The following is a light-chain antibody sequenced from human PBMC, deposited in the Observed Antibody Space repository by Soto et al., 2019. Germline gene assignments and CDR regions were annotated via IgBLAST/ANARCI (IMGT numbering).Light chain of an antibody. CDR3: QQSYDSPFT. CDR1: RTIVSY. J-gene: IGKJ3*01. V-gene: IGKV1-39*01. CDR2: AAT. Sequence: DIHMTQSPSSLSASVGDRVTITCRASRTIVSYLNWYQQKPGTAPKLLLYAATSLQSGVPSRFSGSGSGAHFTLTLNSLQPEDFATYYCQQSYDSPFTFGPGTKVDVK.